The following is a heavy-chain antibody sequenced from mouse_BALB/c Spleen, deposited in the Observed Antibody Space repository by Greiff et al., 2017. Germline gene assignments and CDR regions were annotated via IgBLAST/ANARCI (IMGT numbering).Heavy chain of an antibody. D-gene: IGHD1-2*01. CDR3: ARLYYGRGVFDY. CDR1: GFTFSSFG. CDR2: ISSGSSTI. J-gene: IGHJ2*01. Sequence: EVQLVESGGGLVQPGGSRKLSCAASGFTFSSFGMHWVRQAPEKGLEWVAYISSGSSTIYYADTVKGRFTISRDNPKNTLFLQMTSLRSEDTAMYYCARLYYGRGVFDYWGQGTTLTVSS. V-gene: IGHV5-17*02.